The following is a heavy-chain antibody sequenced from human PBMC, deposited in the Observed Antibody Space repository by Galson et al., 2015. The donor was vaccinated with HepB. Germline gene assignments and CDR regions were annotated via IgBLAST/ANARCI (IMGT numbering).Heavy chain of an antibody. D-gene: IGHD2-21*01. CDR2: VWYDGTKQ. Sequence: SLRLSCAASGFVFSRHGMHWARQAPGKGLEWVAVVWYDGTKQYYSESVEGRFTISRDNSKNMVYLQMNGLRVEDTAVYYCWMIGTDFDYWGQGTLVTVSS. CDR3: WMIGTDFDY. J-gene: IGHJ4*02. CDR1: GFVFSRHG. V-gene: IGHV3-33*01.